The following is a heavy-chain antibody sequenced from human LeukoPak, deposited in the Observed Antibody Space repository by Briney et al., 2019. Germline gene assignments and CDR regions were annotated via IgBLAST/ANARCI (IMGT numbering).Heavy chain of an antibody. V-gene: IGHV1-8*01. D-gene: IGHD2-2*01. CDR2: MNPKNGHT. J-gene: IGHJ4*02. CDR3: ARNLMYCSSTTCYLDY. CDR1: GYTFTSYD. Sequence: ASVKVSCKASGYTFTSYDINWVRQATGQGLEWMGLMNPKNGHTVYAQKFQGRVTTTRDTSINTAYLELSSLRSEDTAVYYCARNLMYCSSTTCYLDYWGQGTLVTVSS.